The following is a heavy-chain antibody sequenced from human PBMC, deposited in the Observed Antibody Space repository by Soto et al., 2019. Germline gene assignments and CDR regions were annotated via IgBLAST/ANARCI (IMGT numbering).Heavy chain of an antibody. Sequence: LSCAASGFTFSSYAMYWVRQAPGKWLEWVAVISYDGSNKYYGDSVKGRFTISRDNSKNTLYLQMNSLRAEDTAVYYCARDGACGGDCSIDYWGQGTLVTVSS. J-gene: IGHJ4*02. V-gene: IGHV3-30-3*01. CDR1: GFTFSSYA. CDR3: ARDGACGGDCSIDY. D-gene: IGHD2-21*02. CDR2: ISYDGSNK.